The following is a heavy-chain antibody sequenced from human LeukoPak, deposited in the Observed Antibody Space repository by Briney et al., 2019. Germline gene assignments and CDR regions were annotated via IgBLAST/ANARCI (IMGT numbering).Heavy chain of an antibody. V-gene: IGHV1-3*01. Sequence: ASVKVSCTASRYTFTSYAMHWVRQAPGQRLEWMGWINAGNGNTKYSQKFQDRVTITRDTSASTAYMELSSLRSEDTAVYYCARDGVVVPAAYDYWGQGTLVTVSS. CDR2: INAGNGNT. D-gene: IGHD2-2*01. J-gene: IGHJ4*02. CDR1: RYTFTSYA. CDR3: ARDGVVVPAAYDY.